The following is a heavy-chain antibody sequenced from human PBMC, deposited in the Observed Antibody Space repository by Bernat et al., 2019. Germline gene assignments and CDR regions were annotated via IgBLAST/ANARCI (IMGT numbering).Heavy chain of an antibody. CDR3: TTGYGSGWYG. D-gene: IGHD6-13*01. V-gene: IGHV3-15*01. J-gene: IGHJ4*02. Sequence: QMEESGGGLVKPGGSLRLSCVASGFQISDAWVSWVRQAPGKGLEWIANIKRKIDGETIDYAAPVKGRFSISRDDSKNTAFLQMNSLKTEDTAVYFCTTGYGSGWYGWGQGTRVTVSS. CDR1: GFQISDAW. CDR2: IKRKIDGETI.